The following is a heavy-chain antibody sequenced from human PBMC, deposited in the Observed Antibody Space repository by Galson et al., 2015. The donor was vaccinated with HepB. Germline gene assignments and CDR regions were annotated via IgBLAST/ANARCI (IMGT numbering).Heavy chain of an antibody. CDR3: VRGWNDVWPRFDP. J-gene: IGHJ5*02. CDR1: GDSVSSNSV. D-gene: IGHD1-1*01. Sequence: CAISGDSVSSNSVWNWIRQSPSRGLEWLGRTDYRSQWYNEYAGFVKGRITINPDTSKNQFSLHLNSVTPEDTAVYYCVRGWNDVWPRFDPWGQGTLVTVSS. CDR2: TDYRSQWYN. V-gene: IGHV6-1*01.